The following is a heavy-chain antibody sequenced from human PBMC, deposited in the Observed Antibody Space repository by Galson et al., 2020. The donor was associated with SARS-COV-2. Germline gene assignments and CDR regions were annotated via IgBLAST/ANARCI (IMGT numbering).Heavy chain of an antibody. V-gene: IGHV4-39*01. CDR2: IYYSGST. D-gene: IGHD4-17*01. Sequence: SETLSLTCTVSGGSISSSSYYWGWIRQPPGKGLEWIGSIYYSGSTYYNPSLKSRVTISVDTSKNQFSLKLSSVTAADTAVYYCASDDYGGSSAAAYYGMDGWGEGTTVTVSS. J-gene: IGHJ6*04. CDR3: ASDDYGGSSAAAYYGMDG. CDR1: GGSISSSSYY.